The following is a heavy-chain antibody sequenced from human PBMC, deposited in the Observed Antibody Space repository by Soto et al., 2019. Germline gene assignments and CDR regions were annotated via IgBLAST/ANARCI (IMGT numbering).Heavy chain of an antibody. CDR3: ARVVVVPAAGIDY. J-gene: IGHJ4*02. Sequence: EVQLVESGGGLVKPGGSLRLSCAASGFTFSSYSMNWVRQAPGKGLEWVSSISSSSSYIYYADSVKGRFTISRDNAKNSLYLQMTSLRAEDTAGYYCARVVVVPAAGIDYWGQGTLVTVSS. CDR1: GFTFSSYS. D-gene: IGHD2-2*01. V-gene: IGHV3-21*01. CDR2: ISSSSSYI.